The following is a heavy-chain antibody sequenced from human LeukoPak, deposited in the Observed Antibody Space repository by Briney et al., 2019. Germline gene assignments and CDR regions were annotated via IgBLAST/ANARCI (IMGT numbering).Heavy chain of an antibody. CDR2: INPNSGGT. CDR1: GYTFTGYY. Sequence: GASVKVSCKASGYTFTGYYMHWVRQAPGQGLEWMGWINPNSGGTNYAQKFQGRVTMTRDTSISTAYMELSRLRSDDTAVYYCARVHCSGGSCFNDYWGQGTLVTVSS. D-gene: IGHD2-15*01. J-gene: IGHJ4*02. CDR3: ARVHCSGGSCFNDY. V-gene: IGHV1-2*02.